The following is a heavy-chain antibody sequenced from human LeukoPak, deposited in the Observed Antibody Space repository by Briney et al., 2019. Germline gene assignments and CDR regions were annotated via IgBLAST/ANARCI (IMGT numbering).Heavy chain of an antibody. CDR1: GFTFNEAW. D-gene: IGHD6-6*01. V-gene: IGHV3-15*05. CDR3: VWSSTWDKRFYLDY. CDR2: IKTEADGPT. Sequence: KAGGSLRLSCDASGFTFNEAWMSWVRQAPGKGLEWVGRIKTEADGPTEYAAPVKGRFTISRDDSKNTLYLQMSSLKTDDTAVYHCVWSSTWDKRFYLDYWGQGTLVTVSS. J-gene: IGHJ4*02.